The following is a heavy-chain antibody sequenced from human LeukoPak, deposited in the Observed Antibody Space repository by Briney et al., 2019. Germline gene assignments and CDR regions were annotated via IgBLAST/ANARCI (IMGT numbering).Heavy chain of an antibody. CDR1: GYTFTSYG. CDR3: ARDRHQLVLGWFDS. Sequence: ASVKVSCKASGYTFTSYGISWVRQAPGQGLEWMGWISAYNGNTNYAQKLQGRVTMTTDTSTSTAYMELRSLRSDDTAVYYCARDRHQLVLGWFDSWGQGTLVTVSS. D-gene: IGHD6-13*01. CDR2: ISAYNGNT. J-gene: IGHJ5*01. V-gene: IGHV1-18*01.